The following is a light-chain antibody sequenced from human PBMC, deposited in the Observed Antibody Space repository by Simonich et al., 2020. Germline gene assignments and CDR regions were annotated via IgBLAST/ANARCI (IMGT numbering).Light chain of an antibody. V-gene: IGLV2-14*01. Sequence: QSALTQPASVSGSPGQSITISCTGTSSDVGGYNYVSWYQQHPGKAPKLMIYVVSKGPSGVSNRFSGSKSGNTASRTISGLQAEDEADYYCSSYTSSSTFVFGGGTKLTVL. CDR2: VVS. J-gene: IGLJ3*02. CDR1: SSDVGGYNY. CDR3: SSYTSSSTFV.